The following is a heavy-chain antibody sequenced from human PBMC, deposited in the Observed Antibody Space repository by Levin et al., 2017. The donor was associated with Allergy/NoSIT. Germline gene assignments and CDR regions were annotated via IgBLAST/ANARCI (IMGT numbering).Heavy chain of an antibody. Sequence: GGSLRLSCAASGFTFSSYWMHWVRQAPGKGLVWVSRINSDGSSTSYADSVKGRFTISRDNAKNTLYLQMNSLRAEDTAVYYCAGDDYGDYGLGYWGQGTLVTVSS. CDR2: INSDGSST. CDR3: AGDDYGDYGLGY. CDR1: GFTFSSYW. D-gene: IGHD4-17*01. V-gene: IGHV3-74*01. J-gene: IGHJ4*02.